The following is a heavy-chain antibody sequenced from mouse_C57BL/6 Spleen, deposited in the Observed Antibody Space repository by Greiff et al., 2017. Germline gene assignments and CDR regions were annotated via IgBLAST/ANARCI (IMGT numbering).Heavy chain of an antibody. J-gene: IGHJ2*01. CDR1: GFTFSSYA. D-gene: IGHD1-1*01. Sequence: EVLLVESGGGLVKPGGSLKLSCAASGFTFSSYAMSWVRQIPEKRLEWVATISDGGSYTYYPDTVKGRFTISRDNAKNNMYLQMSHLKSEDTAMYYGARGITTVVANFDYWGQGTTLTVSS. CDR3: ARGITTVVANFDY. V-gene: IGHV5-4*01. CDR2: ISDGGSYT.